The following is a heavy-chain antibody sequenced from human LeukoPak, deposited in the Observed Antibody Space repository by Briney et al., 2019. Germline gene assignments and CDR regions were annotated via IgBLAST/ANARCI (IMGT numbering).Heavy chain of an antibody. V-gene: IGHV4-31*03. D-gene: IGHD1-1*01. J-gene: IGHJ5*02. CDR3: ASTTEESYNWFDP. CDR2: IYYSGST. Sequence: SETLSLTCTVSGGSISNGDHYWSWIRQHPGKGLEWIGHIYYSGSTYYNPSLKSRGVISVETSKNQFSLKLSSVTAADTAVYYCASTTEESYNWFDPWGQGTLVTVSS. CDR1: GGSISNGDHY.